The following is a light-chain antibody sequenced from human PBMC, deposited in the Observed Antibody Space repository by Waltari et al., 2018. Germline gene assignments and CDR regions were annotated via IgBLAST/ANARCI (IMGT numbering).Light chain of an antibody. J-gene: IGKJ4*01. V-gene: IGKV1-16*01. Sequence: DIQMTQSPSSLAASFGDRVTITCRASQGISKFLAWFRQKPGKAPDSLIYGASSLQSGVPSRFSGSGSGTDFTLTISSLQPEDFASYYCQQYKTFPLTFGGGTKVEIK. CDR3: QQYKTFPLT. CDR2: GAS. CDR1: QGISKF.